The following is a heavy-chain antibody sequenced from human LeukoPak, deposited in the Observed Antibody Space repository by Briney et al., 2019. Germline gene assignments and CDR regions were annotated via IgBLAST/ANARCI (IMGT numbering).Heavy chain of an antibody. Sequence: GGSLRLSCAASGVTFSNLAMHWVRQAPGKGLEWVSSISSSSSYIYYADSVKGRFTISRDNAKNSLYLQMNSLRAEDTAVYYCARDGTYYYDSSGYPGAFDIWGQGTMVTVSS. J-gene: IGHJ3*02. V-gene: IGHV3-21*01. D-gene: IGHD3-22*01. CDR1: GVTFSNLA. CDR3: ARDGTYYYDSSGYPGAFDI. CDR2: ISSSSSYI.